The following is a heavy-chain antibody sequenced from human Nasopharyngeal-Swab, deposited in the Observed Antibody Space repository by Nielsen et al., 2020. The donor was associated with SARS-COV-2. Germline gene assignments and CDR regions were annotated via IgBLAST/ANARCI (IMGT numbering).Heavy chain of an antibody. J-gene: IGHJ5*02. V-gene: IGHV1-24*01. CDR2: FDPEDGET. CDR3: ATSSPIYYGSGSQNWFDP. Sequence: ASVKVSCQVSGYTLTELSMHWVRQAPGKGLEWMGGFDPEDGETIYAQKFQGRVTMTEDTSTDTAYMELSSLRSEDTAVYYCATSSPIYYGSGSQNWFDPWGQGTLVTVSS. D-gene: IGHD3-10*01. CDR1: GYTLTELS.